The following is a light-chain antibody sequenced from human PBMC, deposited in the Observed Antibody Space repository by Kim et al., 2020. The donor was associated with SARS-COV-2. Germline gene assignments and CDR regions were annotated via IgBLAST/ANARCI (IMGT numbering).Light chain of an antibody. CDR2: GAS. CDR3: QQYNNWWT. Sequence: AVSPGERATRSCRASQSVSSNLAWYQQKPGQAPRRLIYGASTRATGIPARFSGSGSGTEFTLTISSLQSEDFAVYYCQQYNNWWTFGQGTKVEIK. V-gene: IGKV3-15*01. CDR1: QSVSSN. J-gene: IGKJ1*01.